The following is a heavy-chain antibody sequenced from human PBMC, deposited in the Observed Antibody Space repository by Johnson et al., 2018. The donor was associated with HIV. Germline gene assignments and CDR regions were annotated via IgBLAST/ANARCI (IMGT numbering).Heavy chain of an antibody. V-gene: IGHV3-30*03. Sequence: QVQLVESGGGVVQPGRSLRLSCAASGFTFSSYGMHWVRQAPGKGLEWVAVISYDGSNKYYADSVKGRFTISRDNSKNTLYLEMNSLRAEDTAGYYCSGRYTVDAFDILGQGTMVTVSS. D-gene: IGHD1-1*01. CDR3: SGRYTVDAFDI. J-gene: IGHJ3*02. CDR2: ISYDGSNK. CDR1: GFTFSSYG.